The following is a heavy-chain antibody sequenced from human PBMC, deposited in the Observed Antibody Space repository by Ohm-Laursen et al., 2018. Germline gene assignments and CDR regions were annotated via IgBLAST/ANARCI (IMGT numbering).Heavy chain of an antibody. CDR1: GFIFSSYG. CDR3: AKERVPGAIISGGYYFDY. Sequence: RSLRLSCSASGFIFSSYGMHWVRQAPGKGLEWVAVILYDGSNKYYADSVKGRFTLSRDISKNTLYLQMDSLRAEDTAVYYCAKERVPGAIISGGYYFDYWGQGTLVTVSS. CDR2: ILYDGSNK. D-gene: IGHD2-2*02. J-gene: IGHJ4*02. V-gene: IGHV3-30*18.